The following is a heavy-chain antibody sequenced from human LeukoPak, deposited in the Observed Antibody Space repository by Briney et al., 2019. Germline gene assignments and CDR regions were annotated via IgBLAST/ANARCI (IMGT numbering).Heavy chain of an antibody. CDR3: AELGITMIGGV. V-gene: IGHV3-48*04. D-gene: IGHD3-10*02. J-gene: IGHJ6*04. CDR1: GFTFSSYG. Sequence: GGSLRLSCVASGFTFSSYGMTWVRQAPGKGLEWVSYISSSGSTIYYADSVKGRFTISRDNAKNSLYLQMNSLRAEDTAVYYCAELGITMIGGVWGKGTTVTISS. CDR2: ISSSGSTI.